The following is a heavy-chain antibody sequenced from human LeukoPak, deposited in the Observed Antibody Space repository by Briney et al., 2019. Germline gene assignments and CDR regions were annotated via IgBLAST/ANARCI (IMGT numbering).Heavy chain of an antibody. CDR3: AASYYYDSSGYYYMFPFHF. CDR1: GFIFSSFW. CDR2: INSDGRTT. D-gene: IGHD3-22*01. J-gene: IGHJ1*01. V-gene: IGHV3-74*01. Sequence: GGSLRLSCAASGFIFSSFWMHWVRQVPGKGLVWVSHINSDGRTTDYADSVRGRFTISRDNAKNTLYLQMNRLTVEDTAVYYCAASYYYDSSGYYYMFPFHFWGQGTLVAVSS.